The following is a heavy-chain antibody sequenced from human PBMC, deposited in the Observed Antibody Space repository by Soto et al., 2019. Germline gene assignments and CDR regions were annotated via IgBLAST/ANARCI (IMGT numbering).Heavy chain of an antibody. D-gene: IGHD6-6*01. V-gene: IGHV5-10-1*01. J-gene: IGHJ5*02. CDR3: AREHSSSRSNWFDP. Sequence: PGESLKISCKGSGYSFTSYWISWVRQMPGKGLEWMGRIDPSDSYTNYSPSFQGHVTISADKSISTAYLQWSSLKASDTAMYYCAREHSSSRSNWFDPWGQGXLVTVYS. CDR1: GYSFTSYW. CDR2: IDPSDSYT.